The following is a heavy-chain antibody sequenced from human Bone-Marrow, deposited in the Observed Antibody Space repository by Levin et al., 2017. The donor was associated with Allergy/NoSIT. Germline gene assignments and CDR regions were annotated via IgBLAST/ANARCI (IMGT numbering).Heavy chain of an antibody. CDR3: AIDQVTMMRGDLLTDAYAYYYYMDV. J-gene: IGHJ6*03. Sequence: SETLSLTCTVSGGSIRSGHHYWSWIRQTAGKGLEWIGRINTSGSSNYNPSLKSRATITVDASKNQFSLRLSPVTAADTAVYYCAIDQVTMMRGDLLTDAYAYYYYMDVWGNGTTVTVAS. CDR2: INTSGSS. V-gene: IGHV4-61*02. CDR1: GGSIRSGHHY. D-gene: IGHD3-10*01.